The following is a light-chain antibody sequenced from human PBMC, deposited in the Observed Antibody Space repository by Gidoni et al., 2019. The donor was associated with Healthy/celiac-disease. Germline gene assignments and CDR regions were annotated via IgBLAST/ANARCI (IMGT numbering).Light chain of an antibody. CDR1: SLRSYY. V-gene: IGLV3-19*01. Sequence: SSELTQDPAVSVAFGQTVRITCQGDSLRSYYASWYQQQPGQAPVLVIYGKNNRPSGIPDRFSGSSSGNTASLTITGAQAEDEADYYCNSRDSSGNHVVFGGGTKLTVL. CDR3: NSRDSSGNHVV. J-gene: IGLJ2*01. CDR2: GKN.